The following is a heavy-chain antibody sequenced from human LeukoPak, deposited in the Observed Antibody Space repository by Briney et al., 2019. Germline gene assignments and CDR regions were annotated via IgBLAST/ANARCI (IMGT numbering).Heavy chain of an antibody. J-gene: IGHJ4*02. CDR2: ISGSGGST. V-gene: IGHV3-23*01. Sequence: PGGSLRLSCAASGFTFSSYWMSWVRQAPGKGLEWVSAISGSGGSTYYADSVKGRFTISRDNSKNTLYLQMNSLRAEDTAVYYCAKGDYYYDSSGYYPTLLGYWGQGTLVTVSS. D-gene: IGHD3-22*01. CDR1: GFTFSSYW. CDR3: AKGDYYYDSSGYYPTLLGY.